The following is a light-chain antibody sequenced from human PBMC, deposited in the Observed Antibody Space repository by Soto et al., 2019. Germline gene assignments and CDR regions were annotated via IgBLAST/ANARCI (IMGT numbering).Light chain of an antibody. Sequence: QSALTQPPSVSGAPGQRVTISCTGSSSNIGAGYDVHWFQQLPGTAPKLLIYANSNRPSGVPDRFSGSKSGTSASLAITGLQAEDEADYYCQSYDSSLSVLFGGGTKVIVL. CDR3: QSYDSSLSVL. J-gene: IGLJ2*01. CDR1: SSNIGAGYD. CDR2: ANS. V-gene: IGLV1-40*01.